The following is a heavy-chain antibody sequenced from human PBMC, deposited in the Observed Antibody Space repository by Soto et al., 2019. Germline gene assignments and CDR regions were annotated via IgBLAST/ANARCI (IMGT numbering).Heavy chain of an antibody. Sequence: KPSETLSLTCAVSGGSISSSNWWSWVRQPPGKGLEWIGEIYHSGSTNYNPSLKSRVTISVDKSKNQFSLKLSSVTAADTAVYYCATTLRVGLGVEKALWGQGTMVTVSS. D-gene: IGHD3-3*01. CDR1: GGSISSSNW. CDR3: ATTLRVGLGVEKAL. J-gene: IGHJ3*01. V-gene: IGHV4-4*02. CDR2: IYHSGST.